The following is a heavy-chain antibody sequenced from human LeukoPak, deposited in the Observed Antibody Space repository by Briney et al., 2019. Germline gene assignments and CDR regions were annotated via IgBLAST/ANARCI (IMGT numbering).Heavy chain of an antibody. CDR2: ISGSSSYI. Sequence: PGGSLRLSWAASGFTFSSYSMNWVRQAPGRGLEWGSSISGSSSYIYYPDSVKGRFTISRDNAKKSLYLQMNSLRAEDTAVYYCARDQFLADIWGQGTMVTVSS. J-gene: IGHJ3*02. V-gene: IGHV3-21*01. CDR1: GFTFSSYS. CDR3: ARDQFLADI. D-gene: IGHD3-3*01.